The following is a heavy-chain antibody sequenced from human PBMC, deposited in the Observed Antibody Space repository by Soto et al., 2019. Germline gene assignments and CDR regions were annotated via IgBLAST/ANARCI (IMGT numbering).Heavy chain of an antibody. CDR3: EREGRYSSGWSLD. CDR1: GYTFTSYG. V-gene: IGHV1-18*01. J-gene: IGHJ4*02. CDR2: ISAYYGKT. D-gene: IGHD6-19*01. Sequence: QVQLVQSGAEVKKPGASVKVSCMTSGYTFTSYGISWVRQAPGQGLEWMGWISAYYGKTYYAQKLQGRVTMTTDTSTSTAYMEVRSLRSDHTAVYYGEREGRYSSGWSLDWGQGTLVTASS.